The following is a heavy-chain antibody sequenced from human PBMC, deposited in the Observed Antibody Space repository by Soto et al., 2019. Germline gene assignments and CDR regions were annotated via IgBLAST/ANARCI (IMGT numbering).Heavy chain of an antibody. Sequence: GESLKISCKGSGYSFTSYWIGWVRQMPGKGLEWMGIIYPGDSDTRYSPSFQGQVTISADKSISTAYLQWSSLKASDTAMYYCATNDRRRDCSGGSCYWYFDLWGRGTLVTVSS. CDR3: ATNDRRRDCSGGSCYWYFDL. CDR2: IYPGDSDT. CDR1: GYSFTSYW. D-gene: IGHD2-15*01. J-gene: IGHJ2*01. V-gene: IGHV5-51*01.